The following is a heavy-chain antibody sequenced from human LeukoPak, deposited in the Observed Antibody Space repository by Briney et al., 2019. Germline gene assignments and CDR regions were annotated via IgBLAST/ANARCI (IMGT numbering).Heavy chain of an antibody. CDR2: IHTSGST. Sequence: LETLSLTCTVSGVSISSYYWSWIRQPAGKGLEWIGRIHTSGSTNYNPSLKSRVTMSVDTSKNQFSLKLSSVTAADTAVYYCARDQYYYDSSGYLTFDYWGQGTLVTVSS. J-gene: IGHJ4*02. CDR1: GVSISSYY. V-gene: IGHV4-4*07. D-gene: IGHD3-22*01. CDR3: ARDQYYYDSSGYLTFDY.